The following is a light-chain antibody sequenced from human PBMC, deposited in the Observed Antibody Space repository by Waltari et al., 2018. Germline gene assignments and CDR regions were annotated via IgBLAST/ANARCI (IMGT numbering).Light chain of an antibody. J-gene: IGKJ3*01. CDR2: SAS. Sequence: DIQMTQSPSSLSASVGDTVTIVCRASQSISIYLNWYQQKPGKPPKLLIFSASSLQSGVPSRFSGSVSGTEFTLTITSLQPEDFATYFCQQSNIMGTFGPGTTVDIK. V-gene: IGKV1-39*01. CDR3: QQSNIMGT. CDR1: QSISIY.